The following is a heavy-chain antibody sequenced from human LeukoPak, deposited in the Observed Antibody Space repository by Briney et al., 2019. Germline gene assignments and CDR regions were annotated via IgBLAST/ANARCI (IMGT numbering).Heavy chain of an antibody. CDR1: GGSISSYY. CDR2: INHSGST. CDR3: ARVSRSSGYYSGKYFDY. Sequence: SETLSLTCTVSGGSISSYYWSWIRQPPGKGLEWIGEINHSGSTNYNPSLKSRVTISVDTSKNQFSLKLSSVTAADTAVYYCARVSRSSGYYSGKYFDYWGQGTLVTVSS. J-gene: IGHJ4*02. V-gene: IGHV4-34*01. D-gene: IGHD3-22*01.